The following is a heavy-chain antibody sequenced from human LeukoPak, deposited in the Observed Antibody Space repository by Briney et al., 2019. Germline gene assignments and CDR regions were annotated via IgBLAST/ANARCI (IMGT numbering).Heavy chain of an antibody. J-gene: IGHJ4*02. CDR1: GYTFTGYY. CDR2: INPNSGGT. CDR3: ARTRCYYDSSGYPAGKYYFDY. V-gene: IGHV1-2*02. Sequence: ASVKVSCKASGYTFTGYYMHWVRQAPGQGLEWMGWINPNSGGTNYAQKFQGRVTMTRDTSISTAYMELSRLRSDDTAVYYCARTRCYYDSSGYPAGKYYFDYWGQGTLVTVSS. D-gene: IGHD3-22*01.